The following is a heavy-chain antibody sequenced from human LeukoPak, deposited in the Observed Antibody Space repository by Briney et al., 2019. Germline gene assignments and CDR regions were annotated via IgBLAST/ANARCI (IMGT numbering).Heavy chain of an antibody. Sequence: GGTLRLSCAASGFTFSSYAMSWVRQAPGTGLEWVSAISGSGSSTSYEDSVKGRFTISRDTSKSTLYLQMNSLGAEDTAVYYCVKEQGSGSYRTADYWGQGTLVTVSS. CDR3: VKEQGSGSYRTADY. CDR1: GFTFSSYA. CDR2: ISGSGSST. J-gene: IGHJ4*02. V-gene: IGHV3-23*01. D-gene: IGHD3-10*01.